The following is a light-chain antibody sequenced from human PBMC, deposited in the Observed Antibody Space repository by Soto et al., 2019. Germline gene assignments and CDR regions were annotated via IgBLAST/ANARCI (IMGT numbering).Light chain of an antibody. Sequence: QSVLTQPPSVSGAPGQRVTISCTGSSSNIGAGYDVHWYQQVPGTAPKLLIYGNTIRPSGVPDRFSGSKSGTSPSLAITGLQAEDEADYYCQSYDSSLSGVVFGGGTKLTVL. CDR1: SSNIGAGYD. CDR2: GNT. J-gene: IGLJ2*01. CDR3: QSYDSSLSGVV. V-gene: IGLV1-40*01.